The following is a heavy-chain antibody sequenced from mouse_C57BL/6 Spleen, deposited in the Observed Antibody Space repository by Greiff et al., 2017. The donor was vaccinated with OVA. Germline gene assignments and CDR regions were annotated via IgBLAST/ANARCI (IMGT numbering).Heavy chain of an antibody. V-gene: IGHV3-6*01. CDR2: ISYDGSN. Sequence: EVKVEESGPGLVKPSQSLSLTCSVTGYSITSGYYWNWIRQFPGNKLEWMGYISYDGSNNYNPSLKNRISITRDTSKNQFFLKLNSVTTEDTATYYCAREGYYGSSYGYFDVWGTGTTVTVSS. CDR1: GYSITSGYY. J-gene: IGHJ1*03. D-gene: IGHD1-1*01. CDR3: AREGYYGSSYGYFDV.